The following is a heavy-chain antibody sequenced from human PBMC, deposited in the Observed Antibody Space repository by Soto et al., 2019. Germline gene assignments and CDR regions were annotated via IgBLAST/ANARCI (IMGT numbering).Heavy chain of an antibody. V-gene: IGHV3-30*18. CDR3: AKDHLPSTVTTPGY. Sequence: QVQLVESGGGVVQPGRSLRLSCAASGFTFSTYGMHWVGQAPGKGLEWVAVMSYDGNNKYYADSVKGRFTISRDNSKNTLFLQMNSLRAADTAVYYCAKDHLPSTVTTPGYWGQGTLVTVSS. D-gene: IGHD4-17*01. J-gene: IGHJ4*02. CDR1: GFTFSTYG. CDR2: MSYDGNNK.